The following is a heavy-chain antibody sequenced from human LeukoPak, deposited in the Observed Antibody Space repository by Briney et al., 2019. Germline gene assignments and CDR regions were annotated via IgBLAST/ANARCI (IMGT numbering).Heavy chain of an antibody. V-gene: IGHV1-69*06. CDR3: ATGSDDYVWGSYRPFDY. Sequence: SVKVSCKASGGTFSSYAISWVRQAPGQGLEWMGGIIPIFGTANYAQKFQGRVTMTEDTSTDTAYMELSSLRSEDTAVYYCATGSDDYVWGSYRPFDYWGQGTLVTVSS. CDR2: IIPIFGTA. J-gene: IGHJ4*02. D-gene: IGHD3-16*02. CDR1: GGTFSSYA.